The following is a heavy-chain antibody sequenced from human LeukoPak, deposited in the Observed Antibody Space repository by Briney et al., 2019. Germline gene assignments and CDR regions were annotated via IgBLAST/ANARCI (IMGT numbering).Heavy chain of an antibody. CDR3: ARDGNVAAAPDY. J-gene: IGHJ4*02. CDR2: IWYDGSKK. V-gene: IGHV3-33*01. D-gene: IGHD6-13*01. Sequence: PGGSLRLSCAASGFSFSSYGMHWVRQAPGKGLEWVAVIWYDGSKKYYADSVKGRFIISRDNSKNTLYLQMNSLRAEDTAVYYCARDGNVAAAPDYWGQGTLVTVSS. CDR1: GFSFSSYG.